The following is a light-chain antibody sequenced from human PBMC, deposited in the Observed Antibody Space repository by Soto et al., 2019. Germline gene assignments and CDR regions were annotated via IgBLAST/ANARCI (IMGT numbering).Light chain of an antibody. CDR1: LRISKY. Sequence: DIKLTQSPSSLSASVGDRVTITCRASLRISKYLNWYQQKPGKAPKLLIYGASTLQSGVPSRFSGSGSGTDFTLTITNLQPEDFATYFCQHSHSTPLTFGGGTKLEI. V-gene: IGKV1-39*01. CDR3: QHSHSTPLT. J-gene: IGKJ4*01. CDR2: GAS.